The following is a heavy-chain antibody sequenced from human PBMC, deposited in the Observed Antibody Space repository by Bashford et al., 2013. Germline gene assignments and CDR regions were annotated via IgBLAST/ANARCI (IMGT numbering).Heavy chain of an antibody. J-gene: IGHJ5*02. Sequence: ASVKVSCKASGYTFTDYYIFWVRQAPGQGLEWMGWINPNSGDTTYAQKFQGRVTITSDTSRSTAYMELSRLRSDDTAVYFCARVWIAGYCNGRTCHNWFDPWGQGLPWSPSPQ. CDR3: ARVWIAGYCNGRTCHNWFDP. V-gene: IGHV1-2*02. CDR2: INPNSGDT. D-gene: IGHD2-15*01. CDR1: GYTFTDYY.